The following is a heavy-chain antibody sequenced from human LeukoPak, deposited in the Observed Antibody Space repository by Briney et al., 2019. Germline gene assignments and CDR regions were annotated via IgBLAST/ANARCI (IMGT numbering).Heavy chain of an antibody. V-gene: IGHV3-30*18. CDR1: GFTFSSYG. CDR2: ISYDGSNK. Sequence: PGRSLRLSCAASGFTFSSYGMHWVRQAPGKGLERVAVISYDGSNKYYADSVKGRFTISRDNSKNTLYLQMNSLRAEDTAVYYCAKDRSRVAWGGSGYLDYWGQGTLVTVSS. D-gene: IGHD3-22*01. CDR3: AKDRSRVAWGGSGYLDY. J-gene: IGHJ4*02.